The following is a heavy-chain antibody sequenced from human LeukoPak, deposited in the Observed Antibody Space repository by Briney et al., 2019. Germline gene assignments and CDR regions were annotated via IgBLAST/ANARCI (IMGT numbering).Heavy chain of an antibody. Sequence: SETLSLTCTVSGGSISSYYWSWIRQPPGKGLEWIGRIYTSGSTNYNPSLKSRVTISVDTSKNQFSLKLSSVTAADTAVYYCASTPIRYFDWLFNDYWGQGTLVTVSS. V-gene: IGHV4-4*08. CDR3: ASTPIRYFDWLFNDY. D-gene: IGHD3-9*01. CDR2: IYTSGST. CDR1: GGSISSYY. J-gene: IGHJ4*02.